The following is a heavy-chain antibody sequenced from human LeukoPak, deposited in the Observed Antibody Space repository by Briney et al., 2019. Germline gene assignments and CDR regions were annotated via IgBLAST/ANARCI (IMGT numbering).Heavy chain of an antibody. J-gene: IGHJ4*02. CDR2: MNPNSGNT. D-gene: IGHD3-9*01. CDR1: GYTFTSYD. CDR3: ARALRYFDWLPRHDFDY. Sequence: ASVKVSCKASGYTFTSYDINGVRQASGQGLEWVGWMNPNSGNTGYAQTFQGRVTMTRHTSITTPYTQPTSLRSEDTAVYYCARALRYFDWLPRHDFDYWGQGTLVTVSS. V-gene: IGHV1-8*01.